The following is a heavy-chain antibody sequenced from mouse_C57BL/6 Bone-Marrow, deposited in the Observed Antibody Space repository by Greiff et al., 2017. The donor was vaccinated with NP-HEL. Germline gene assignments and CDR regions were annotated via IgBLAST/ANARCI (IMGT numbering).Heavy chain of an antibody. Sequence: QVQLKESGPELVKPGASVKISCKASGYAFSSSWMNWVKQRPGKGLEWIGRIYPGDGDTNYNGKFKGKATLTADKSSSTAYMQLSSLTSEDSAVYFCAREGRWVDYWGQGTSVTVSS. V-gene: IGHV1-82*01. CDR3: AREGRWVDY. J-gene: IGHJ4*01. CDR2: IYPGDGDT. CDR1: GYAFSSSW. D-gene: IGHD2-3*01.